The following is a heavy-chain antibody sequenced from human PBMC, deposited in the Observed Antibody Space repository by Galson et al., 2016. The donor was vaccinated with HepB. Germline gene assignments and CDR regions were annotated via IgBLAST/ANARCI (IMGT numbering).Heavy chain of an antibody. J-gene: IGHJ5*02. CDR2: ISSGGST. D-gene: IGHD3-16*01. CDR3: ARGGGYAPDWFDP. Sequence: SETLSLTCTVSGGSISGYYWTWIRQSPGKGLEWIGYISSGGSTDYDPSLGSRVTLLIDMSKNQFPLRLGSLTAADTAFYYCARGGGYAPDWFDPWGQGTLVTVPS. V-gene: IGHV4-59*01. CDR1: GGSISGYY.